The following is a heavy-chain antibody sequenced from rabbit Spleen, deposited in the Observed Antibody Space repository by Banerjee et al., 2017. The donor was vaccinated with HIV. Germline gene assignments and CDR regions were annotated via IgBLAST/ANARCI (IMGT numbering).Heavy chain of an antibody. V-gene: IGHV1S45*01. Sequence: QEQLVESGGGLVKPEGSLTLTCKASGFSFSDREVMCWVRQAPGKGLQWIACINAYTAKPVYATWAKGRFTISKTSSTTVALQVPSLTAADTATYFCTRDAAGREDFNLWGPGTLVTVS. D-gene: IGHD4-2*01. CDR3: TRDAAGREDFNL. CDR2: INAYTAKP. CDR1: GFSFSDREV. J-gene: IGHJ4*01.